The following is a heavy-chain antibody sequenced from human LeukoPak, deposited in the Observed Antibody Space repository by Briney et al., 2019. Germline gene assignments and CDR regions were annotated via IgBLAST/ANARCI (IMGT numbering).Heavy chain of an antibody. J-gene: IGHJ4*02. V-gene: IGHV4-59*01. Sequence: SETLSLTCTVSGGSISSYYWSWIRQPPGKGLEWIGYIYYSGSTNYNPSLKSRVTISVDTSKNQFSLKLSSVTAADTAVYYCARGGDLWFGEVLWGVFDYWGQGTLVTVSS. D-gene: IGHD3-10*01. CDR3: ARGGDLWFGEVLWGVFDY. CDR1: GGSISSYY. CDR2: IYYSGST.